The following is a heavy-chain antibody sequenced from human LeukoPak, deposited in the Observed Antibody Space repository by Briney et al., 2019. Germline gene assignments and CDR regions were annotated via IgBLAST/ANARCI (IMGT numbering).Heavy chain of an antibody. CDR1: GCTFSSYA. D-gene: IGHD3-22*01. CDR2: IIPIFGIA. J-gene: IGHJ5*02. CDR3: AREGGYYYDSSGYYDH. Sequence: AASVKVSCKASGCTFSSYAISWVRQAPGQGLEWMGRIIPIFGIANYAQKFQGRVTITADKSTSTAYMELSSLRSEDTAVYYCAREGGYYYDSSGYYDHWGQGTLVTVSS. V-gene: IGHV1-69*04.